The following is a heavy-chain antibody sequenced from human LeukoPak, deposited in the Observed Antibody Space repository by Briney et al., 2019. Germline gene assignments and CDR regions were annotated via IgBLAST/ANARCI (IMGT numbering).Heavy chain of an antibody. D-gene: IGHD3-3*01. CDR3: AREGNSYDFWSGYSAPLDI. CDR2: INPNSGGT. V-gene: IGHV1-2*02. J-gene: IGHJ3*02. CDR1: GYTFTSNY. Sequence: ASVKVSCKASGYTFTSNYMHWVRQAPGQGLEWMGWINPNSGGTNYAQKFQGRVTMTRDTSISTAYMELSRLRSDDTAVYYCAREGNSYDFWSGYSAPLDIWGQGTMVTVSS.